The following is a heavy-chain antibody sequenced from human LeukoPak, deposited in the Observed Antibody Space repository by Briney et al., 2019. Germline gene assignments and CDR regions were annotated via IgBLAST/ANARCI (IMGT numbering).Heavy chain of an antibody. J-gene: IGHJ5*02. CDR3: AGYYYDSSGYPRPWFDP. Sequence: GASVKVSCKASGYTSTNYGISWVRQAPGQGLEWMGWISIYNGNTNFAQKLQGRVTLTTDTSAGTVYMELRSLRSDDTAVCYCAGYYYDSSGYPRPWFDPWGQGTLVTVSS. V-gene: IGHV1-18*01. D-gene: IGHD3-22*01. CDR1: GYTSTNYG. CDR2: ISIYNGNT.